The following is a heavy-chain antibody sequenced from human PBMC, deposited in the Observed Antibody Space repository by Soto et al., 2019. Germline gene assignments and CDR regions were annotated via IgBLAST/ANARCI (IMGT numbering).Heavy chain of an antibody. CDR2: INSDGSST. D-gene: IGHD2-15*01. Sequence: GGSLRLSCAASGFTFSSYWMHWVRQAPGKGLVWVSRINSDGSSTSYADSVKGRFTISRDNAKNTLYLQMNSLRAEDTAVYYCARVRGGRCSGGSCYRDDAFDIWGKGTMVTVSS. J-gene: IGHJ3*02. V-gene: IGHV3-74*01. CDR3: ARVRGGRCSGGSCYRDDAFDI. CDR1: GFTFSSYW.